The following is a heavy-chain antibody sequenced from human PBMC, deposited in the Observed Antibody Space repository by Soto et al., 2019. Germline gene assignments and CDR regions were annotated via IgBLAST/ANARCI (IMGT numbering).Heavy chain of an antibody. CDR2: IYSRGTT. J-gene: IGHJ6*02. Sequence: ETLSLTCSVSGGTISSYYWSWIRQPPGKGLEWIGYIYSRGTTSYNPSLKSRATILVDTSKNQFSLRLTSVTATDTAVYYCATGRISRGLDVWGQGTTVTVSS. CDR1: GGTISSYY. V-gene: IGHV4-59*12. CDR3: ATGRISRGLDV.